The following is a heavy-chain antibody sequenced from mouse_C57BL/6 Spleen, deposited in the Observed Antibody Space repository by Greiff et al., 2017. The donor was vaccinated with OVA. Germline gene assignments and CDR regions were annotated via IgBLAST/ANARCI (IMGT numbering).Heavy chain of an antibody. CDR3: ARYYYGSSPYWYFDV. CDR1: GYTFTSYD. Sequence: QVQLQQSGPELVKPGASVKLSCKASGYTFTSYDINWVKQRPRQGLEWIGWIYPRDGSTKYNEKFKGKATLTVDTSSSTAYMELHSLTSEDSAVSFCARYYYGSSPYWYFDVWGTGTTVTVSS. CDR2: IYPRDGST. J-gene: IGHJ1*03. V-gene: IGHV1-85*01. D-gene: IGHD1-1*01.